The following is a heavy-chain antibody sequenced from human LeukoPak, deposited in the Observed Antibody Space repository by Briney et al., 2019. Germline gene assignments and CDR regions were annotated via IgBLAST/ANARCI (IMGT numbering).Heavy chain of an antibody. V-gene: IGHV3-23*01. D-gene: IGHD4-23*01. J-gene: IGHJ4*02. CDR1: GFTFSSYG. CDR3: ARDHYGGNSDY. CDR2: ISGSGLGR. Sequence: GGSLRLSCAASGFTFSSYGMTGVRHAPGKGVECVSDISGSGLGRDYADSVKGRFTISRDNSKNTLSLQMNSPRAEDTALYISARDHYGGNSDYWGEETLVTVSS.